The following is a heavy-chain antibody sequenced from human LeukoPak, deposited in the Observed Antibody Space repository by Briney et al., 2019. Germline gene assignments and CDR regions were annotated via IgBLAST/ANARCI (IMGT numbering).Heavy chain of an antibody. CDR2: IKQDGSEE. Sequence: PGGSLRLSCAVSGFTFSRYWVSWVRQAPGEGPEWVANIKQDGSEEYYVDSVKGRFTISRDNAMESLYLQMNSLRAEDTAVYYCARGPLGYCSTGSCAFGVWGQGTMVIVSS. J-gene: IGHJ3*01. V-gene: IGHV3-7*01. D-gene: IGHD2-15*01. CDR1: GFTFSRYW. CDR3: ARGPLGYCSTGSCAFGV.